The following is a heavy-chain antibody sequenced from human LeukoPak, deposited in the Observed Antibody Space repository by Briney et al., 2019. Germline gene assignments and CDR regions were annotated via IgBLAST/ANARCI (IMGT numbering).Heavy chain of an antibody. CDR2: IYYTGRT. CDR3: ARMLTPFFQWRELLGGNS. D-gene: IGHD6-19*01. J-gene: IGHJ4*02. CDR1: GGSIISTSYY. V-gene: IGHV4-39*01. Sequence: SETLSLTCTVSGGSIISTSYYWGWIRQSPGKGLEWIGTIYYTGRTDYNPSFNSRVTMLVDTSKNQFSLRLTSVTAADTAVYYCARMLTPFFQWRELLGGNSWGQGAQVIVSS.